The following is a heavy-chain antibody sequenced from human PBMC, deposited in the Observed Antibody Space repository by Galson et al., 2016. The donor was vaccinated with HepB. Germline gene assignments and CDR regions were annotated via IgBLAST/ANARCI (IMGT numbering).Heavy chain of an antibody. Sequence: SETLSLTCSVSGESLRNTVYFWGWIRQTPGKGLDWIGSVTFRGDTYYKPSPQSRLRISFDKSNNQLSLKLSAVTVADSAIYYCARFALAVTTTWFDPWGQGLLVTVAS. D-gene: IGHD4-17*01. V-gene: IGHV4-39*01. CDR3: ARFALAVTTTWFDP. J-gene: IGHJ5*02. CDR2: VTFRGDT. CDR1: GESLRNTVYF.